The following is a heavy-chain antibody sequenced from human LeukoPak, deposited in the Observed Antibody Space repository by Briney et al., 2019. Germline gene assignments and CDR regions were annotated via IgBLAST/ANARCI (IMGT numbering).Heavy chain of an antibody. CDR2: IRCKAYGGTT. V-gene: IGHV3-49*04. Sequence: PGGSLRLSCTASGLTFGDYAMSWVRQAPGKGLEWVSFIRCKAYGGTTEYAASVKGRFIISRDDSKSIAYLQMNSLKTEDTAVYYCSRVRYCSGRSCYFGAFDIWGQGTMVTVSS. J-gene: IGHJ3*02. CDR1: GLTFGDYA. CDR3: SRVRYCSGRSCYFGAFDI. D-gene: IGHD2-15*01.